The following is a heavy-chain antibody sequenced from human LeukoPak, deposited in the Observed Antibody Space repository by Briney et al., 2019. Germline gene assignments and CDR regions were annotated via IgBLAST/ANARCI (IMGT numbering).Heavy chain of an antibody. J-gene: IGHJ5*02. CDR2: IIPIFGTA. CDR1: GGTFSSYA. CDR3: ARERVVITTGHWFDP. D-gene: IGHD3-22*01. Sequence: SVKVSCKASGGTFSSYAISWVRQAPGQGLEWMGGIIPIFGTANYAQKFQGRVTITADVSTSTAYMELSSLRSEDTAVYYCARERVVITTGHWFDPWGQGTLVTVSS. V-gene: IGHV1-69*13.